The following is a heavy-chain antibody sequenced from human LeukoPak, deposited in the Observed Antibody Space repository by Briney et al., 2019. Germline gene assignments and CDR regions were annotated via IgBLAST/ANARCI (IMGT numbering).Heavy chain of an antibody. D-gene: IGHD3-3*01. J-gene: IGHJ4*02. CDR2: INNSGSS. CDR1: VGSFRGYS. V-gene: IGHV4-34*01. Sequence: SETLSLTCVVYVGSFRGYSWSTIRPPPRKGLEWVGEINNSGSSNYYAALERRVTISVSATKNQFFLKLSSVTAADTAVYYCARGPSYYVFWSGYAYDYWGQGTLVTVSS. CDR3: ARGPSYYVFWSGYAYDY.